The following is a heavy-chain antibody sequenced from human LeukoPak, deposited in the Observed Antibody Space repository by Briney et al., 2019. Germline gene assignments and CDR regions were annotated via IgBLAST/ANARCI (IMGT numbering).Heavy chain of an antibody. CDR1: GYTFTSYD. V-gene: IGHV1-8*03. CDR3: ARGGDYYGSGSPMARFYYYYYYMDV. D-gene: IGHD3-10*01. CDR2: MNPNSGNT. J-gene: IGHJ6*03. Sequence: ASVKVSCKASGYTFTSYDINWVRQATGQGLEWMGWMNPNSGNTGYAQKFLGRVTITRNTSISTAYMELSSLRSEDTAVYYCARGGDYYGSGSPMARFYYYYYYMDVWGKGTTVTVSS.